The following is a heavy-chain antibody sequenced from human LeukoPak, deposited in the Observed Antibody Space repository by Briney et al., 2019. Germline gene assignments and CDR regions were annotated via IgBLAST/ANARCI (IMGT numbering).Heavy chain of an antibody. J-gene: IGHJ3*02. V-gene: IGHV4-39*07. CDR2: IYYSGST. CDR3: ARVRGYYDSSGSGDAFDI. D-gene: IGHD3-22*01. Sequence: SETLSLTCTVSGGSISSSSYYWGWIRQPPGKGLEWIGSIYYSGSTYYNPSLKSRVTISVDTSKNQFSLKLSSVTAADTAVYYCARVRGYYDSSGSGDAFDIWGQGTMVTVSS. CDR1: GGSISSSSYY.